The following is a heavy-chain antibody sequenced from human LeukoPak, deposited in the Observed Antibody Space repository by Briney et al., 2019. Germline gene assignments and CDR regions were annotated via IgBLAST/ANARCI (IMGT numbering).Heavy chain of an antibody. J-gene: IGHJ2*01. CDR1: GGSFSGYY. Sequence: SETLSLTCAVYGGSFSGYYWSWIRQPPGKGLEWVGEINHRGSNNYHPSLKSRVTISVDTSKNQFSLKLSSVTAADTAVYCCARTDGYNYWWYFDLWGRGTLVTVSS. CDR2: INHRGSN. D-gene: IGHD5-24*01. V-gene: IGHV4-34*01. CDR3: ARTDGYNYWWYFDL.